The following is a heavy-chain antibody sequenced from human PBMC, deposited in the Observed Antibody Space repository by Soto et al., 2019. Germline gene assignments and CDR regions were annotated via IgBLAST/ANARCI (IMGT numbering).Heavy chain of an antibody. CDR2: ITRSSSTI. D-gene: IGHD6-19*01. Sequence: EVQLVESGGGLVQPGGSLRLSCAASGFTFSTYSMDWVRQAPGKGLEWVSYITRSSSTIYYADSVKGRFTVSRDNGKNSLYLQMNSLRDEDTAVYYCARLYTRGWYLDHWGQGTLVTVSS. CDR1: GFTFSTYS. CDR3: ARLYTRGWYLDH. V-gene: IGHV3-48*02. J-gene: IGHJ4*02.